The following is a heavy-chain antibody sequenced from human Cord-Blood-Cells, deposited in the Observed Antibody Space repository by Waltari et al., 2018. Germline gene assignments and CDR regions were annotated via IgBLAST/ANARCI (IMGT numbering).Heavy chain of an antibody. CDR1: GYTFTSYA. CDR2: INAGNGNT. D-gene: IGHD6-6*01. Sequence: QVQLVQSGAEVKKPGASVKVSCKASGYTFTSYAMHWVRQAPGQRLEWMGWINAGNGNTKNSQKFQGRVTITRDTSASTAYMELSSLRSEDTAVYYCARMGSIAARPFAFDIWGQGTMVTVSS. CDR3: ARMGSIAARPFAFDI. V-gene: IGHV1-3*01. J-gene: IGHJ3*02.